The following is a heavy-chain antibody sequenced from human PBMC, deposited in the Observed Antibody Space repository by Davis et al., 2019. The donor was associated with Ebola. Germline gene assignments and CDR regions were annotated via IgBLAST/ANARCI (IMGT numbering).Heavy chain of an antibody. J-gene: IGHJ4*02. CDR1: GFTFSSYA. V-gene: IGHV3-30*04. CDR2: ISYDGSNK. D-gene: IGHD2-8*01. CDR3: ARLFCTNGVCYMDY. Sequence: GESLKISCAASGFTFSSYAMHWVRQAPGKGLEWVAVISYDGSNKYYADSVKGRFTISRDNSKNTLYLQMNSLRDEDTAVYYCARLFCTNGVCYMDYWGQGTLVTVSS.